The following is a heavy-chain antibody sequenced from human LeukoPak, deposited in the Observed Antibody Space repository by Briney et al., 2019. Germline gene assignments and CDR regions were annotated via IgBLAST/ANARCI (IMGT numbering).Heavy chain of an antibody. Sequence: ASVKVSCKASGYTFTSYYMHWVRQAPGQGLEWMGIINPSGGSTSYAQKFQGRVTMTRDTSTSTVYMELSSLRSEDTAVYYCARGVVVVPAYYYYYGMDVWGQGTTVTVSS. CDR2: INPSGGST. CDR1: GYTFTSYY. D-gene: IGHD2-2*01. V-gene: IGHV1-46*01. CDR3: ARGVVVVPAYYYYYGMDV. J-gene: IGHJ6*02.